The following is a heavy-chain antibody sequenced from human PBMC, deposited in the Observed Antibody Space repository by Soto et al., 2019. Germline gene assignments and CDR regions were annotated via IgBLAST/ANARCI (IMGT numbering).Heavy chain of an antibody. Sequence: GASVKVSCKASGGGNLRDYRTTWVRRAPGQGLEWMGGIISKLGSANYAQNFQGRVTVTADESTNTVYMELRSLRSDDTAVYYCARDYLEITMIVVVTKCPFDYWGQGTLVTVSS. CDR3: ARDYLEITMIVVVTKCPFDY. D-gene: IGHD3-22*01. J-gene: IGHJ4*02. V-gene: IGHV1-69*13. CDR2: IISKLGSA. CDR1: GGGNLRDYR.